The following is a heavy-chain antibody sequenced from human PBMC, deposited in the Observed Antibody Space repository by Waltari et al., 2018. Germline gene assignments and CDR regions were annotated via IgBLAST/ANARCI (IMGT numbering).Heavy chain of an antibody. J-gene: IGHJ4*02. CDR2: SNHSGST. D-gene: IGHD2-15*01. Sequence: QVQLPQWGAGLLKPSETLSLTCAVYGGSFSGYYWSWIRQAPGKGLEWIWESNHSGSTKYNPSLESRLTISVDTSKNQFSLKLTSVTAADTAVYYCARERAGYCGGGSCSSPPGFWGQGTLVTVSS. CDR1: GGSFSGYY. CDR3: ARERAGYCGGGSCSSPPGF. V-gene: IGHV4-34*01.